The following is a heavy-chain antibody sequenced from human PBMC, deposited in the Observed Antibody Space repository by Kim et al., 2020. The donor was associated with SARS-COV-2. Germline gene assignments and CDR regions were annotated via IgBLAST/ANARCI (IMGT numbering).Heavy chain of an antibody. Sequence: GGSLSLSCAASGFTFSSYWMIWVRQATGKGLEWVANIKQDGSEKYYVDYVKGRFTISRDNAKNSLYLQMNSLRAEDTAVYYCARVPPSGWSFDYWGQGTLVTVSS. J-gene: IGHJ4*02. CDR1: GFTFSSYW. V-gene: IGHV3-7*01. CDR2: IKQDGSEK. CDR3: ARVPPSGWSFDY. D-gene: IGHD6-19*01.